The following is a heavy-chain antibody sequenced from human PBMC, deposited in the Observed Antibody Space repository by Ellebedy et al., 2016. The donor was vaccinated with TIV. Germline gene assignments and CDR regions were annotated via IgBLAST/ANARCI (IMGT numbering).Heavy chain of an antibody. V-gene: IGHV3-23*01. CDR1: GFSFSSYA. Sequence: PGGSLRLSCAASGFSFSSYALMWVRLAPGKGLEWVSSISGPSDYIYYADSVKGRFTISRDNSKNTLFLQTNSLRAEDTAVYYCAGTSGAAAGYYHYYGMDVWGQGTTVTVSS. D-gene: IGHD6-13*01. CDR3: AGTSGAAAGYYHYYGMDV. CDR2: ISGPSDYI. J-gene: IGHJ6*02.